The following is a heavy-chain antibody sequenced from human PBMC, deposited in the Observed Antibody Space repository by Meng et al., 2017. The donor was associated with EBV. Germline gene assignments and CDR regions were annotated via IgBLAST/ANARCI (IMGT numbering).Heavy chain of an antibody. CDR2: IKSRFHGGGT. J-gene: IGHJ1*01. CDR1: GITFENIW. Sequence: VRWVESGGAWVKPGGTLSIPVGVSGITFENIWMTWGRQAAGKGLEWIGLIKSRFHGGGTDIAAPVKGIFTVSRDDSKNTVYLQLTGLTIEDTGVYYCTTDPPYTEGRYSQHWGQGTLVTVSS. V-gene: IGHV3-15*02. CDR3: TTDPPYTEGRYSQH. D-gene: IGHD2-2*02.